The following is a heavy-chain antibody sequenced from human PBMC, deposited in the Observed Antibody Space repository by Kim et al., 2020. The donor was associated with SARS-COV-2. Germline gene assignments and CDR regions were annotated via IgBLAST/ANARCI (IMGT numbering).Heavy chain of an antibody. CDR2: IIPIFGTA. D-gene: IGHD4-17*01. CDR3: AKTHKNYGGNTAWAPYFDY. Sequence: SVKVSCKASGGTFSSYAISWVRQAPGQGLEWMGGIIPIFGTANYAQKFQGRVTITADESTSTAYMELSSLRSEDTAVYYCAKTHKNYGGNTAWAPYFDYWGQGTLVTVSS. V-gene: IGHV1-69*13. CDR1: GGTFSSYA. J-gene: IGHJ4*02.